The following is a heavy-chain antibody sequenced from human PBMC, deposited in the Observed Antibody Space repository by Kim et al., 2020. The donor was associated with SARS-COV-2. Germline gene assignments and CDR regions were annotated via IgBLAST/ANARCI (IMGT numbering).Heavy chain of an antibody. D-gene: IGHD3-10*01. CDR1: GFTFSDYY. V-gene: IGHV3-11*04. J-gene: IGHJ3*02. CDR2: ISSSGSTI. Sequence: GGSLRLSCAASGFTFSDYYMSWIRQAPGKGLEWVSYISSSGSTIYYADSVKGRFTISRDNAKNSLYLQMNSLRAEDTAVYYCASDGWFGDPNAFDIWGQGTMVTVSS. CDR3: ASDGWFGDPNAFDI.